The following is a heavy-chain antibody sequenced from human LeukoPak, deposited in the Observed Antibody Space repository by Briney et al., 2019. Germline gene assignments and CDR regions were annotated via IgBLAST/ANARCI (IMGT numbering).Heavy chain of an antibody. Sequence: SETLSLTCTVSGGSLSSYYWSWIRQPPGKGLDWIGYIYYSGSTNYNPSLKSRVTISVDTSKNQFSLKLSSVTAADTAVYYCASGPYYGSGTADFDYWGQGTLVTVSS. V-gene: IGHV4-59*01. D-gene: IGHD3-10*01. CDR3: ASGPYYGSGTADFDY. J-gene: IGHJ4*02. CDR1: GGSLSSYY. CDR2: IYYSGST.